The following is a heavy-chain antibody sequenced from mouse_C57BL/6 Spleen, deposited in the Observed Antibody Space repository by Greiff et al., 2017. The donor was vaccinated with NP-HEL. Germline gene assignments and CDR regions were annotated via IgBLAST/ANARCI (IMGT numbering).Heavy chain of an antibody. Sequence: QVQLQQSGPELVKPGASVKISCKASGYAFSSSWMNWVKQRPGKGLEWIGRIYPGDGDTNYNGKFKGKATLTADKSSSTAYMQLSSLTSEDSAVYFCARSDYYGSSSRAMDYWGQGTSVTVSS. J-gene: IGHJ4*01. D-gene: IGHD1-1*01. CDR3: ARSDYYGSSSRAMDY. CDR2: IYPGDGDT. CDR1: GYAFSSSW. V-gene: IGHV1-82*01.